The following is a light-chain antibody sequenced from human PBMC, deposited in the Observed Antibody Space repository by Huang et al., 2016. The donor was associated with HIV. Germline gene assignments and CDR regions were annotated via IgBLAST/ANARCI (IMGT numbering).Light chain of an antibody. CDR1: QSLLHSDGYNF. CDR3: MSPLQTRPT. CDR2: LGA. Sequence: DIVLTQSPFSLPVTPGEPASISCRSSQSLLHSDGYNFLDWYLQKPGQSPHLLIYLGANRASGVPDRFSGSGSGTDFTLKISRVEAEDVGVYYCMSPLQTRPTFGQGTKVEIK. J-gene: IGKJ1*01. V-gene: IGKV2-28*01.